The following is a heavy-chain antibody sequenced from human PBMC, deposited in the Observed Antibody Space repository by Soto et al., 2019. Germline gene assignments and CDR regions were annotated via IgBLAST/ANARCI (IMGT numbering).Heavy chain of an antibody. J-gene: IGHJ6*03. D-gene: IGHD3-16*01. CDR2: IYPGDSDA. CDR1: GYSFTSYW. V-gene: IGHV5-51*01. Sequence: PGESLKISCRGSGYSFTSYWIAWVRQMPGKGLEWMGIIYPGDSDARYSPSFQGQVTISADKSISTAYLQWSSLKASDTAMYFCAKQGQIGGKQFYYYYYMDVGGKGTTVTVSS. CDR3: AKQGQIGGKQFYYYYYMDV.